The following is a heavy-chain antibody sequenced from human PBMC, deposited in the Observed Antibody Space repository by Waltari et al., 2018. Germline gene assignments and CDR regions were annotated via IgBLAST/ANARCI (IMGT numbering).Heavy chain of an antibody. CDR2: INTSDGET. CDR1: SHPFTTFD. V-gene: IGHV1-18*01. Sequence: QIQLVQSGAEVKKPGASVKVSCKASSHPFTTFDITWVRQAPGQGLEWVGWINTSDGETYYSERLQGRVSMTADSSTSTAYMDLRSLESDDTAVYYCATRGPGNSWRTSGFFDNWGQGTLVTVSS. CDR3: ATRGPGNSWRTSGFFDN. J-gene: IGHJ4*02. D-gene: IGHD1-26*01.